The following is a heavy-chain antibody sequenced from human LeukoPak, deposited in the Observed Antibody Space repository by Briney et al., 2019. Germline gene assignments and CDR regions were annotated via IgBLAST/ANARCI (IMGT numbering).Heavy chain of an antibody. Sequence: PGGSLRLSCAASGFTFSTYWMTWVRQAPGKGLEWVANIKQDGSVKYCVDSVKGRFTISRDNAKNSLYLQMNSLRAEDTAVYYCARDSGDWFDPWGQGTLVTVSS. CDR2: IKQDGSVK. CDR3: ARDSGDWFDP. V-gene: IGHV3-7*05. J-gene: IGHJ5*02. CDR1: GFTFSTYW.